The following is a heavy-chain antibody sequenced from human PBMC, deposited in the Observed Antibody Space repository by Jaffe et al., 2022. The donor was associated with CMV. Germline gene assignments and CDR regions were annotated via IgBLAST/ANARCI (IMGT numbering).Heavy chain of an antibody. D-gene: IGHD3-9*01. CDR2: IYYSGST. V-gene: IGHV4-59*01. J-gene: IGHJ4*02. Sequence: QVQLQESGPGLVKPSETLSLTCTVSGGSISSYYWSWIRQPPGKGLEWIGYIYYSGSTNYNPSLKSRVTISVDTSKNQFSLKLSSVTAADTAVYYCASGAYDILTGYPFDYWGQGTLVTVSS. CDR1: GGSISSYY. CDR3: ASGAYDILTGYPFDY.